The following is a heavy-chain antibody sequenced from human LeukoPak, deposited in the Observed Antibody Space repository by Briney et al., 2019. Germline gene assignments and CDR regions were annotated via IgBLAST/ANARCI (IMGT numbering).Heavy chain of an antibody. V-gene: IGHV4-59*08. CDR2: IYYSGST. D-gene: IGHD6-13*01. Sequence: SETLSLTCTVSGGSISSYYWSWIRQPPGKGLEWIGYIYYSGSTYYNPSLKSRVTISVDTSKNQFSLKLSSVTAADTAVYYCARFSWSLYYFHYWGQGTLVTVSS. J-gene: IGHJ4*02. CDR1: GGSISSYY. CDR3: ARFSWSLYYFHY.